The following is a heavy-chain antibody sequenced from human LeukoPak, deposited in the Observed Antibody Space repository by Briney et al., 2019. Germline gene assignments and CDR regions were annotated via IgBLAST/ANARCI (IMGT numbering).Heavy chain of an antibody. CDR1: GFTFSSYS. CDR3: ARGNGGYVVDY. CDR2: ISSSSSTI. V-gene: IGHV3-48*04. J-gene: IGHJ4*02. D-gene: IGHD5-12*01. Sequence: GGSLRLSCAASGFTFSSYSMNWVRQAPGKGLEWVSYISSSSSTIYYADSVKGRFTISRDNAKNSLYLQMNSLRAEDTAVYYCARGNGGYVVDYWGQGTLVTVSS.